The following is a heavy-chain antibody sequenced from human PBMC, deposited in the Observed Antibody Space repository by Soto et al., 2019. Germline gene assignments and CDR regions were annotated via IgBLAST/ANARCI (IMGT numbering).Heavy chain of an antibody. V-gene: IGHV4-30-4*01. D-gene: IGHD4-17*01. J-gene: IGHJ6*02. CDR2: IYYSGST. CDR1: GGSISSGDYY. CDR3: ARDHDYGDHGGYYYYYGMDV. Sequence: QVQLQESGPGLVKPSQTLSLACTVSGGSISSGDYYWSWIRQPPGKGLEWIGYIYYSGSTYYNPSLKSRVTISVDTFKNQFSLKLSSVTAADTAVYYCARDHDYGDHGGYYYYYGMDVWGQGTTVTVSS.